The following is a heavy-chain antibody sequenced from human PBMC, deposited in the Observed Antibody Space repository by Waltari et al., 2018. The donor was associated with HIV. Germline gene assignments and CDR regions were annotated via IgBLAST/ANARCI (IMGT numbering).Heavy chain of an antibody. D-gene: IGHD6-13*01. Sequence: QVQLVQSGAEMKKPGSSVMVSCETSGYTFVNFGINWVRQAPGQGLEWMGWISQYSEKAKYEQKFQDRVTMTTDTSTSTAYLELRSLSYDDTAVYYCARDPVAAAGWSWFDPWGQGTLVIVSS. J-gene: IGHJ5*02. V-gene: IGHV1-18*01. CDR3: ARDPVAAAGWSWFDP. CDR2: ISQYSEKA. CDR1: GYTFVNFG.